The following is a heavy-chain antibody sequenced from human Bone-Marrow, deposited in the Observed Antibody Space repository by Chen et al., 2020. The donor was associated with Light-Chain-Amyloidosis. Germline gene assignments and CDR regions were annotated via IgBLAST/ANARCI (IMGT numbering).Heavy chain of an antibody. Sequence: QVQLQESGPGLVKPSGTLSLTCTVSGGSFSSGKWWSWVRQSPGKGLEWIGEVYHNGGTNYNPSLKNRVTIFVDNSKNQFSLQLTSVTAADTAVYFCARVGSDYYDNSGFYPLDYWGQGTLVTVSS. CDR3: ARVGSDYYDNSGFYPLDY. CDR1: GGSFSSGKW. J-gene: IGHJ4*02. D-gene: IGHD3-22*01. CDR2: VYHNGGT. V-gene: IGHV4-4*02.